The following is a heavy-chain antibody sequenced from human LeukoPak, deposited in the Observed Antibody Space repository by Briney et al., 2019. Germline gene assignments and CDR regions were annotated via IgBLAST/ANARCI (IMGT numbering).Heavy chain of an antibody. V-gene: IGHV3-30*18. CDR1: GFTFSSYW. J-gene: IGHJ4*02. D-gene: IGHD1-26*01. CDR3: AKESHSEGYGSYFDG. CDR2: VSRTGGTK. Sequence: GGSLRLSCAASGFTFSSYWMQWVRQAPGKGLEWVAVVSRTGGTKYYGDSVQGRFTISRDNSKNTLYLQMNSLRAEDTAVYYCAKESHSEGYGSYFDGWGPGTLVSVSS.